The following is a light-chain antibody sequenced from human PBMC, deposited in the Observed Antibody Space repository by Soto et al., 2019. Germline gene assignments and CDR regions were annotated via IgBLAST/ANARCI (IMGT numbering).Light chain of an antibody. J-gene: IGLJ1*01. CDR3: CSYPSSMTYV. CDR1: SSDVGSYNL. Sequence: QSVLTQPASVYGSPGQSITISCTGTSSDVGSYNLVSWYQQNPGKAPKLIIYEDNKRPSGVSNRFSGSKSGNTASLTISSLLADEEADDHVCSYPSSMTYVFGSGTKIFVL. CDR2: EDN. V-gene: IGLV2-23*01.